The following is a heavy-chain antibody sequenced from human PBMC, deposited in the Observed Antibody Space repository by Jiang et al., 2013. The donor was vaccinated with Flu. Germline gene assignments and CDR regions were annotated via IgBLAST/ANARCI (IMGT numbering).Heavy chain of an antibody. V-gene: IGHV3-21*01. D-gene: IGHD3-22*01. J-gene: IGHJ3*02. CDR3: ARDDEYYDSSGLPGWAFDI. CDR2: ISSSSSYI. Sequence: LESGGGLVKPGGSLRLSCAASGFTLSSYSMNWVRQAPGKGLEWVSSISSSSSYIYYADSVKGRFTISRDNAKNSLYLQMNSLRAEDTAVYYCARDDEYYDSSGLPGWAFDIWGQGTMVTVSS. CDR1: GFTLSSYS.